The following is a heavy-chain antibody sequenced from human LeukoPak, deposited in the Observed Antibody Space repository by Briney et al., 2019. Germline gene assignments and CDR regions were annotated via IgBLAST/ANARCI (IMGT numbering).Heavy chain of an antibody. D-gene: IGHD6-19*01. CDR3: AKGGGRYSSGWYGY. CDR1: GFTFSSYA. Sequence: GGSLRLSCAASGFTFSSYAMSWVRQAPGKGLEWVSAISGSGGSTYYADSVKGRFTISRDNSKNTLYLQMNSLRAEDTAVYYCAKGGGRYSSGWYGYWGQGTLVTVSS. CDR2: ISGSGGST. J-gene: IGHJ4*02. V-gene: IGHV3-23*01.